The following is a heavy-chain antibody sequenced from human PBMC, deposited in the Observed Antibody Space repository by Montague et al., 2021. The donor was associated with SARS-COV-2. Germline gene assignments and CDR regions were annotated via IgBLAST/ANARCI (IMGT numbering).Heavy chain of an antibody. CDR1: GFTFSSYS. J-gene: IGHJ4*02. V-gene: IGHV3-21*01. D-gene: IGHD3-10*01. CDR2: ISSSISYI. Sequence: SLRLSCAASGFTFSSYSMNWVRQAPGKGLEWVSSISSSISYIYXXXSXXXRFPISRDNAKNSLYLQMNSLRAEDTAVYYCARGIRITMVRGVTTDYWGQGTLVTVSS. CDR3: ARGIRITMVRGVTTDY.